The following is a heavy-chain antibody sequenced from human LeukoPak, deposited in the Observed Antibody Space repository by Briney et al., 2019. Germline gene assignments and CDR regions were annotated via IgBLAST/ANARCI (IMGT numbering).Heavy chain of an antibody. CDR1: GFTFSSYG. CDR2: IRYDGSNK. CDR3: AKDSFPTCYYDSSGSADY. D-gene: IGHD3-22*01. J-gene: IGHJ4*02. Sequence: GGSLRLSCAASGFTFSSYGMHWVRQAPGKGLEWVAFIRYDGSNKYYADSVKGRFTISRDNSKNTLYLQMNSLRAEDTAVYYCAKDSFPTCYYDSSGSADYWGQGTLVTVSS. V-gene: IGHV3-30*02.